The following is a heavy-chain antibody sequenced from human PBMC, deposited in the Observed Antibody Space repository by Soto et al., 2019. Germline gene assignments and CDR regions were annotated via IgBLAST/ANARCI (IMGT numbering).Heavy chain of an antibody. Sequence: GGSLRLSCAASGFTFSSYAMSWVRQAPGKGLEWVSAISGSGGSTYYADSVKGRFTISRENSKNTLYLQMNSLRAEDTAVYYCAKDTAMVTAGGMDVWGQGTTVTVSS. CDR2: ISGSGGST. CDR1: GFTFSSYA. CDR3: AKDTAMVTAGGMDV. J-gene: IGHJ6*02. V-gene: IGHV3-23*01. D-gene: IGHD5-18*01.